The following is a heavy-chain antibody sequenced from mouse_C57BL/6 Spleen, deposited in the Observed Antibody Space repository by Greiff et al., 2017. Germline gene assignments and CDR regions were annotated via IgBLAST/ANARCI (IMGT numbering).Heavy chain of an antibody. D-gene: IGHD4-1*01. CDR1: GYTFTSYW. J-gene: IGHJ3*01. CDR2: IHPNSGST. CDR3: APNWDWFAY. V-gene: IGHV1-64*01. Sequence: QVQLQQPGAELVKPGASVKLSCKASGYTFTSYWMHWVKQRPGQGLEWIGLIHPNSGSTNYNEKFKGKATLTVDKSSSTAYMQRSSLTSEDSAVYYCAPNWDWFAYWGQGTLVTVSA.